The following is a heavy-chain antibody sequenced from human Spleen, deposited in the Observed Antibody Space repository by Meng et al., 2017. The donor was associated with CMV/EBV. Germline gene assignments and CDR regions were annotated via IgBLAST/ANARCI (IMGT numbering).Heavy chain of an antibody. D-gene: IGHD2-2*03. Sequence: SETLSLTCTVSGGSISSGDYYWSWIRQPPGKGLEWIGYIYYSGSTYYNPSLKSRLTISIDTSKNQFSLKLSSVTAADTAVYYCARGIGYCSSTSCQSPYYYGMDVWGQGTTVTVSS. CDR3: ARGIGYCSSTSCQSPYYYGMDV. CDR1: GGSISSGDYY. J-gene: IGHJ6*02. CDR2: IYYSGST. V-gene: IGHV4-30-4*08.